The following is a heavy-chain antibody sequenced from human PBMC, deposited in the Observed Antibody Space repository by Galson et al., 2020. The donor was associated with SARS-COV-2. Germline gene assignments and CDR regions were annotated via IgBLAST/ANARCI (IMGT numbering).Heavy chain of an antibody. CDR3: AHGRYNWYYAAFDI. D-gene: IGHD1-7*01. J-gene: IGHJ3*02. CDR1: GFSLSTSGVG. V-gene: IGHV2-5*02. CDR2: IYWDEDK. Sequence: ESGPTLVKPTQTLTLTCSFSGFSLSTSGVGVGWIRQPPGKALEWLAVIYWDEDKRYTPSLRSRLTITKDTSRNQVVLTMTNMDPVDTATYYCAHGRYNWYYAAFDIWGQGTMVTVSS.